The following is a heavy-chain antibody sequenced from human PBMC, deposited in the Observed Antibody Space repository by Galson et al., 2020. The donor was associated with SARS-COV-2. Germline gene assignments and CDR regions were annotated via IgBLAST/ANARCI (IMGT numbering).Heavy chain of an antibody. Sequence: SETLSLTCAVSGGYIRSSNWWSWVRQPPGQGLEWIGELYHSGSTNYNKSLKSRVTISVDKSKNQFSLKLSSVTAADTAVYYCARGAMVRGVITHNWFDPWGQGTLVTVSS. V-gene: IGHV4-4*02. CDR1: GGYIRSSNW. J-gene: IGHJ5*02. CDR2: LYHSGST. D-gene: IGHD3-10*01. CDR3: ARGAMVRGVITHNWFDP.